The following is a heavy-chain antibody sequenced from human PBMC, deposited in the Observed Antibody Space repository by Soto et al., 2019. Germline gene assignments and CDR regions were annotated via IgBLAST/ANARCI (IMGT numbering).Heavy chain of an antibody. Sequence: EVQLLESGGGLVQPGGSLRLSCAASGFAFSSYAMSWVRQAPGKGLEWVSRISGSTSGTYYADDVKGRFTISRDNSDNTLYLQMNSLRAEHTAVYYCAKVRGFIDLFDYWGQGALVTFSS. V-gene: IGHV3-23*01. CDR2: ISGSTSGT. J-gene: IGHJ4*02. CDR1: GFAFSSYA. D-gene: IGHD3-16*02. CDR3: AKVRGFIDLFDY.